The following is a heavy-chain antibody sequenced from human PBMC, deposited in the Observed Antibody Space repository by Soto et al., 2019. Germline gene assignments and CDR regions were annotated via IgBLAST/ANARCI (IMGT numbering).Heavy chain of an antibody. CDR3: ARSVGAALSDY. J-gene: IGHJ4*02. Sequence: ASVKVSCKASGYTFTCYAIHWVRQAPGQRLEWMGWINVGNGNTKYSQKFQGRVTITRDTSASTAYMELSSLRSEDTAVYYCARSVGAALSDYWGQGTLVTVSS. CDR1: GYTFTCYA. D-gene: IGHD1-26*01. CDR2: INVGNGNT. V-gene: IGHV1-3*01.